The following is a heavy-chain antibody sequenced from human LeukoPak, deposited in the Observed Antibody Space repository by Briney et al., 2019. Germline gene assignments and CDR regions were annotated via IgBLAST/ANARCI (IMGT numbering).Heavy chain of an antibody. D-gene: IGHD3-22*01. CDR1: GYTFSSYS. Sequence: GGSLRLSCAASGYTFSSYSMNWVRQAPGKGLEWVSSISSSSSYIYYADSVKGRFTISRDNAKNSLYLQMNSLRAEDMAVYYCARGYTAYDSSGIWGQGTLVTVSS. CDR2: ISSSSSYI. CDR3: ARGYTAYDSSGI. V-gene: IGHV3-21*01. J-gene: IGHJ4*02.